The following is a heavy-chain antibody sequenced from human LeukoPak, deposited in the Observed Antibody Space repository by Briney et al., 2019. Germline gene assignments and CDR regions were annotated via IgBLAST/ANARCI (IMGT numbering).Heavy chain of an antibody. CDR3: ARVQIPYYDRWGDAFYI. V-gene: IGHV3-21*01. D-gene: IGHD3-22*01. CDR1: GFTFCYYS. J-gene: IGHJ3*02. Sequence: PGVTLRLSCSASGFTFCYYSMNWVPQAQGKGRVWVTSISSSSSDIYYADSVRGRFTISRDNPNNSLYLQMNSLRAEDTAVYYCARVQIPYYDRWGDAFYIWGEGTMVTLSS. CDR2: ISSSSSDI.